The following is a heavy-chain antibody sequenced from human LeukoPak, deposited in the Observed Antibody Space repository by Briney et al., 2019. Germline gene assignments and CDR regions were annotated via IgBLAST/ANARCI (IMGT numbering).Heavy chain of an antibody. CDR1: GYTFTNYY. CDR3: ATDLYYYDSSSYYIDTFDI. D-gene: IGHD3-22*01. Sequence: ASVKVSCKTSGYTFTNYYMHWVRQAPGQGLEWMGWISGYNGNTHYAQKLQGRVTMTTDTSTSTAYMELRSLRSDDTAAYYCATDLYYYDSSSYYIDTFDIWGQGTMVTVSS. J-gene: IGHJ3*02. V-gene: IGHV1-18*04. CDR2: ISGYNGNT.